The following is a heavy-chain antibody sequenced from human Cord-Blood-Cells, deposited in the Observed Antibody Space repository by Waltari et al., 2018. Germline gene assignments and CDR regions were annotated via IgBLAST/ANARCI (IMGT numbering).Heavy chain of an antibody. CDR2: INPIFGTA. V-gene: IGHV1-69*01. CDR1: GGPFSSYA. D-gene: IGHD7-27*01. CDR3: ARDIIGDRGFDY. Sequence: QVQLVQSGAAVKKPGSSVKVSCKASGGPFSSYAISWVRQAPGQGLEWMGGINPIFGTANYAQKFQGRVTITTDESTSTAYMELSSLRSEDTAVYYCARDIIGDRGFDYWGQGTLVTVSS. J-gene: IGHJ4*02.